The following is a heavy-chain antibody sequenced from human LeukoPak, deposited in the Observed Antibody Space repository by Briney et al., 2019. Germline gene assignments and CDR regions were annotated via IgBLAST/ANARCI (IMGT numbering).Heavy chain of an antibody. CDR3: ARGRPYSGGYHLDY. J-gene: IGHJ4*02. Sequence: SETLSLTCTVSGDSTSSDRYYGGWVRQPPGKGLEWIGNIYYSGSTYYNPSLKSRVTMSVDTSKNQFFLKLNSVTAANTAVYYCARGRPYSGGYHLDYWGQGTLVTVSA. V-gene: IGHV4-39*02. CDR1: GDSTSSDRYY. D-gene: IGHD1-26*01. CDR2: IYYSGST.